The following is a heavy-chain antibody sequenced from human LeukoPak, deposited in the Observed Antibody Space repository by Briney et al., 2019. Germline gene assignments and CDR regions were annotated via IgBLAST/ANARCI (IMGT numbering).Heavy chain of an antibody. D-gene: IGHD6-13*01. CDR3: ASLHPTDYSSSWSADY. Sequence: ASVKVSCKASGGTFSSYAISWVRQAPGQGLEWMGGIIPIFGTANYAQKFQGRVTITADESTSIGYMELSSLRSEDTAVYYCASLHPTDYSSSWSADYWGQGTLVTVSS. CDR1: GGTFSSYA. J-gene: IGHJ4*02. V-gene: IGHV1-69*13. CDR2: IIPIFGTA.